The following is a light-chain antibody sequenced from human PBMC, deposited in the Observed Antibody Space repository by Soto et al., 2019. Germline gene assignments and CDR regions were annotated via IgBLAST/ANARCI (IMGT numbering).Light chain of an antibody. CDR1: QSISSW. CDR3: QQYNSYRFT. CDR2: DAS. V-gene: IGKV1-5*01. Sequence: DIQMTQSPSTLSASVGDRVTITCRASQSISSWLAWYQQKPGKAPKLLIYDASSLESGVPSRFSGSGSGTEFTLTISSLQPDDVAAYYCQQYNSYRFTFGGGTKVEIK. J-gene: IGKJ4*01.